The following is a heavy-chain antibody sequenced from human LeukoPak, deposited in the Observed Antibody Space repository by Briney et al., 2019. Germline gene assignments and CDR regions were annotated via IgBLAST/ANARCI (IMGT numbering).Heavy chain of an antibody. CDR2: IYPGDSDT. J-gene: IGHJ5*02. CDR1: GYSFANYW. D-gene: IGHD2-2*01. Sequence: RGESLKISCKGSGYSFANYWIGWVRQMPGKGLEWMGIIYPGDSDTIYSPSFQGQITISADKSISTAYLQWRSLKASDTAMYYCARHSSAGCSSTSCYDGELNTWFDPWGQGTLVTVSS. V-gene: IGHV5-51*01. CDR3: ARHSSAGCSSTSCYDGELNTWFDP.